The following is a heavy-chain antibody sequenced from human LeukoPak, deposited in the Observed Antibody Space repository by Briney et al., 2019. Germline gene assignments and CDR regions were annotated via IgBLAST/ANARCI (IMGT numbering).Heavy chain of an antibody. V-gene: IGHV3-7*01. CDR3: VRQMVGASFDY. D-gene: IGHD1-26*01. CDR2: IKQDGSET. J-gene: IGHJ4*02. Sequence: HPGGSLRLSCAASGFTLSNYWMSWVRQAPGKGLEWVANIKQDGSETYYVDSVRGRFTFSRDNAENSVYLQMNSLRAEDTAVYYCVRQMVGASFDYWGQGTLVTVSS. CDR1: GFTLSNYW.